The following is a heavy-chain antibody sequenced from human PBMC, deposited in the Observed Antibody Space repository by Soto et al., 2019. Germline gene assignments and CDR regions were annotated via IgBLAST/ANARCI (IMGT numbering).Heavy chain of an antibody. CDR2: IKQDGSEK. J-gene: IGHJ6*02. V-gene: IGHV3-7*01. CDR3: ARIASAGRGWDV. Sequence: EVQLVESGGGLVQPGGSLRLSCAASGFTFSSYWMSWVRQAPVKGLEWVGTIKQDGSEKNYVDFMEGRFTISRDNAENSLYLQMNSLRAEDTAVYYCARIASAGRGWDVWGQGTTVVVSS. CDR1: GFTFSSYW. D-gene: IGHD6-13*01.